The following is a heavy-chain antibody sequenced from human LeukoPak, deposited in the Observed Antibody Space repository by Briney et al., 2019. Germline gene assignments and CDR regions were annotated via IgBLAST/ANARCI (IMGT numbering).Heavy chain of an antibody. Sequence: PGGSLRLSCAASGFTFSSYAMHWVRQAPGKGLEWVAVISYDGSNKYYADSVKGRFTISRDNSKNTLYLQMNSLRAEDTAVYYCASRGNPWGQGTLVTVSS. CDR3: ASRGNP. CDR1: GFTFSSYA. CDR2: ISYDGSNK. V-gene: IGHV3-30-3*01. J-gene: IGHJ5*02.